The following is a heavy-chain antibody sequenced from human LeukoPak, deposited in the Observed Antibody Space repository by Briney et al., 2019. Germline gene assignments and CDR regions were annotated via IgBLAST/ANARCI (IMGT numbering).Heavy chain of an antibody. J-gene: IGHJ4*02. D-gene: IGHD3-9*01. Sequence: GGSLRLSCTASGFTFGDYAMSWFRQAPGKGLEWVGFIRSKAYGGTTEYAASVKGRFTISRDDSKDIAYLQMNSLKTEDTAVYYCTRSAGRYFDWLFDYWGQGTLVTVSS. V-gene: IGHV3-49*03. CDR2: IRSKAYGGTT. CDR3: TRSAGRYFDWLFDY. CDR1: GFTFGDYA.